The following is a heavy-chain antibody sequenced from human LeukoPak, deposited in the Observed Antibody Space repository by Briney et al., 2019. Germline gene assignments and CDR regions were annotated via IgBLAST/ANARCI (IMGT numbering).Heavy chain of an antibody. D-gene: IGHD6-13*01. CDR2: TYYRSKWFN. CDR1: GDSVSSNSAT. CDR3: TRAFLYSSSSTFDY. V-gene: IGHV6-1*01. Sequence: SQTLSLTCAISGDSVSSNSATWNWIRQSPSRGLEWLGRTYYRSKWFNDYAVSVKSRITVNPDTSENQFSLQLNSVAPEDTAVYYCTRAFLYSSSSTFDYWGQGTLVTVSS. J-gene: IGHJ4*02.